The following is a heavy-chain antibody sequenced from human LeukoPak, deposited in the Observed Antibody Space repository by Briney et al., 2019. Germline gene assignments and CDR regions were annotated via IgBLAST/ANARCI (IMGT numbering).Heavy chain of an antibody. CDR1: GFTFSSYG. Sequence: GGSLRLSCAASGFTFSSYGMHWVRQAPGKGLEGLAFIRYDGSNKYYADSVKGRFTISRDNSKNTLYLQMNSLRAEDTAVYYCAKDQNYDYVWGSYRDDYWGQGTLVTVSS. CDR3: AKDQNYDYVWGSYRDDY. D-gene: IGHD3-16*01. J-gene: IGHJ4*02. CDR2: IRYDGSNK. V-gene: IGHV3-30*02.